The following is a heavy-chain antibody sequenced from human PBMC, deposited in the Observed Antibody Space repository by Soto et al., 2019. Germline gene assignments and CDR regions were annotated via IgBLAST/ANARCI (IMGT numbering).Heavy chain of an antibody. CDR1: GYSLTSYW. CDR3: ARHSKYYDILTGFYGMDV. J-gene: IGHJ6*02. D-gene: IGHD3-9*01. Sequence: PXESLKISFQGSGYSLTSYWIGWVRQIPGKGLEWMGIIYPGDSDTRYSPSFQGQVTISADKSISTAYLQWSSLKASDTAMYYCARHSKYYDILTGFYGMDVWGQGTTVIVSS. CDR2: IYPGDSDT. V-gene: IGHV5-51*01.